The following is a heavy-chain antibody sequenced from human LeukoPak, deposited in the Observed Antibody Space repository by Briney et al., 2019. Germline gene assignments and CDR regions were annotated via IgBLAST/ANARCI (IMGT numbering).Heavy chain of an antibody. CDR1: GGSISSYY. Sequence: SETLSLTCTASGGSISSYYWSWIRQPPGKGLEWIGYIYYSGGTNYNPSLKSRVTISVETSKNHFSLKLSSVTAADTALYYCARVYSSTHNWFDTWGQGTQVTVSS. J-gene: IGHJ5*02. CDR3: ARVYSSTHNWFDT. D-gene: IGHD2-2*01. CDR2: IYYSGGT. V-gene: IGHV4-59*12.